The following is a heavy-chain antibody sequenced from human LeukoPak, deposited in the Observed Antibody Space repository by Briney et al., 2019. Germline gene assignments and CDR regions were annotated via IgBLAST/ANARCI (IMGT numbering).Heavy chain of an antibody. J-gene: IGHJ5*02. CDR3: ARDGDYDILTGYYPMDDNWFDP. V-gene: IGHV1-18*04. CDR2: ISAYNGNT. CDR1: GYTFTSYG. Sequence: ASVKVSCKASGYTFTSYGISWVRQAAGQGLEWMGWISAYNGNTNYAQKLQGRVTMTTDTSTSTAYMELRSLRSDDTAVYYCARDGDYDILTGYYPMDDNWFDPWSQGTLVTVSS. D-gene: IGHD3-9*01.